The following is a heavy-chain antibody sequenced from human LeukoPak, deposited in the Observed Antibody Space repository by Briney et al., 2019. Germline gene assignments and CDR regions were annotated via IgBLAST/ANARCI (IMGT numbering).Heavy chain of an antibody. CDR3: ARPETKYCTNGVCPPQD. D-gene: IGHD2-8*01. CDR1: GYTFTGYY. V-gene: IGHV1-2*02. J-gene: IGHJ4*02. Sequence: GASVKVSCKASGYTFTGYYMHWVRQAPGQGLEWMGWINPNSGGTNYAQKFQGRVTMTRDTSISTAYMELSSLRSEDTAVYYCARPETKYCTNGVCPPQDWGQGTLVTVSS. CDR2: INPNSGGT.